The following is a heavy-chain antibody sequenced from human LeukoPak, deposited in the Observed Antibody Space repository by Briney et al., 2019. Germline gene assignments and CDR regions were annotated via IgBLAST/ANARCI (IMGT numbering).Heavy chain of an antibody. Sequence: SETLSLTCTVSGGSISSYYWSWIRQPPGKRLEWIGYIYYSGRTNYNPSLKSRVAISVDTSKNQISLKLSSVTAADTAVYYCATSSTSLGAFDIWGQGTMVTVSS. V-gene: IGHV4-59*01. CDR3: ATSSTSLGAFDI. CDR2: IYYSGRT. D-gene: IGHD2-2*01. J-gene: IGHJ3*02. CDR1: GGSISSYY.